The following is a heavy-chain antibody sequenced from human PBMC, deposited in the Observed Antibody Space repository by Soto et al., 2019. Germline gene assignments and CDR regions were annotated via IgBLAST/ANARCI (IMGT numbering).Heavy chain of an antibody. J-gene: IGHJ5*02. D-gene: IGHD3-22*01. V-gene: IGHV1-3*01. CDR2: INAGNGNT. CDR3: ARDRSSGYYYYWFDP. Sequence: ASVKVSCKASGYTFTSYAMHWVRQAPGQRLEWMGWINAGNGNTKYSQKLQGRVTITRDTSASTAYMELSSLRSEDTAVYYCARDRSSGYYYYWFDPWGQGTLVTVSS. CDR1: GYTFTSYA.